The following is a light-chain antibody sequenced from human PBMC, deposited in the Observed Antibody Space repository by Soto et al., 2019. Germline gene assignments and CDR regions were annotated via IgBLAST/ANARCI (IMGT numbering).Light chain of an antibody. J-gene: IGKJ2*01. Sequence: EIVLTQSPVTLSLSPGESATLSCRASQSVSSSQVAWYQQKPGQAPRLLIYGASSRATGIPDRFSGVGSETDFTLTINRLEPEDFAVYYCQQYATSPHTFVQGTKLEIK. CDR3: QQYATSPHT. V-gene: IGKV3-20*01. CDR1: QSVSSSQ. CDR2: GAS.